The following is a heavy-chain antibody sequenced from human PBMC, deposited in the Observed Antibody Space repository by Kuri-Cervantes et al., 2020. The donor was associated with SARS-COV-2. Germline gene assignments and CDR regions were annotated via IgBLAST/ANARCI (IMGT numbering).Heavy chain of an antibody. CDR1: GGSISSSSYY. CDR2: IYYSGST. D-gene: IGHD3-3*01. CDR3: ARHLRGVSIFGVVTTGNHFDY. V-gene: IGHV4-61*05. Sequence: GSLRLSCTVSGGSISSSSYYWGWIRQPPGKGLEWIGYIYYSGSTNYNPSLKSRVTISVDTSKNQFSLKLSSVTAADTAVYYCARHLRGVSIFGVVTTGNHFDYWGQGTLVTVSS. J-gene: IGHJ4*02.